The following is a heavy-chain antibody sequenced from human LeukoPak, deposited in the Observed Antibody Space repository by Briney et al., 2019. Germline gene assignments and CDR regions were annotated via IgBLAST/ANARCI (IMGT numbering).Heavy chain of an antibody. D-gene: IGHD3-9*01. CDR1: GGSISSTIHY. Sequence: SETLSLTCTVSGGSISSTIHYWGWIRQPPGKGLEWIGTIYHSGSTYYNPSPKSRVTISVDTSKNQFSLKLSSVPATDTAVYYCARQGTDYDILTGYARAFDIWGQGTMVTVSS. J-gene: IGHJ3*02. V-gene: IGHV4-39*01. CDR2: IYHSGST. CDR3: ARQGTDYDILTGYARAFDI.